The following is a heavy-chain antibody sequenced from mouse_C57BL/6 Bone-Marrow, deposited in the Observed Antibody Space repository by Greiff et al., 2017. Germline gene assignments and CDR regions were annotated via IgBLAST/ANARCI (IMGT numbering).Heavy chain of an antibody. Sequence: EVQLQQSGPELVKPGASVKISCKASGYTFTDYYMNWVQQSHGKSLEWIGDLNPNNGGTSYNQKFKGKATLTVDKSSSTAYMELRSLTSEDSAVYYCARLDYYGSSYDWYFDVWGTGTTVTVSS. CDR3: ARLDYYGSSYDWYFDV. D-gene: IGHD1-1*01. CDR1: GYTFTDYY. J-gene: IGHJ1*03. CDR2: LNPNNGGT. V-gene: IGHV1-26*01.